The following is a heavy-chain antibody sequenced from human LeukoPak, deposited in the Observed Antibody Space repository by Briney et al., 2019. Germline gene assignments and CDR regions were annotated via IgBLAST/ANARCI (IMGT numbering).Heavy chain of an antibody. CDR2: ISPYHGNT. J-gene: IGHJ6*03. Sequence: ASVKVSCKASGYTFLSLGMNWERQAPGGGLEWMGCISPYHGNTNFAQSFKDRTTMSTDTSASIAYMELKSLTSDDTAVYFCARDSEPRRYFHYCMDVWGKGTTVIISS. D-gene: IGHD1-14*01. CDR1: GYTFLSLG. V-gene: IGHV1-18*01. CDR3: ARDSEPRRYFHYCMDV.